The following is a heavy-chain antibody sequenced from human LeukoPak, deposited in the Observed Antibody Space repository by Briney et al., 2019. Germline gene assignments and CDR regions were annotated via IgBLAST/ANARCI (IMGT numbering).Heavy chain of an antibody. Sequence: GGSLRLSCAASGFTFSSYWMHWVRQAPGKGLVWVSRINSDGSSTSYADSVKGRFTISRDNAKNTLYLQMNSLRAEDTAVYYCARDLRVYYYYYGMDVWGQGTTVTVSS. V-gene: IGHV3-74*01. CDR2: INSDGSST. CDR1: GFTFSSYW. J-gene: IGHJ6*02. CDR3: ARDLRVYYYYYGMDV.